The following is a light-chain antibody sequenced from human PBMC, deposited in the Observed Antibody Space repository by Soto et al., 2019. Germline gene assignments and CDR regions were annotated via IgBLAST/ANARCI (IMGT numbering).Light chain of an antibody. Sequence: ETVMTQSPAPLSMSPGERVTLSCRASQSVSTNVAWYQQKPGQAPRLLIYGASTRATGIPPRFSGSGYATEFTLTISSLQTEDFAVYYCQQYNYRPPYTFGQGTKLEMK. V-gene: IGKV3-15*01. J-gene: IGKJ2*01. CDR1: QSVSTN. CDR3: QQYNYRPPYT. CDR2: GAS.